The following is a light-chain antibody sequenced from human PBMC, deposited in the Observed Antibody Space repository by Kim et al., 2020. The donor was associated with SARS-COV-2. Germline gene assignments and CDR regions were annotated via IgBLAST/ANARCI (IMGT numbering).Light chain of an antibody. V-gene: IGKV3-20*01. Sequence: EIVLTQSPGTLSLSPGERATLSCRASQSVSSSYLAWYQQKPGQAPRLLIYGASSRATGIPDRFSGSGSGTDFTLTISRLEPEDFAVYYCQQYGSSPCTFGQGTKVYIK. CDR3: QQYGSSPCT. J-gene: IGKJ1*01. CDR1: QSVSSSY. CDR2: GAS.